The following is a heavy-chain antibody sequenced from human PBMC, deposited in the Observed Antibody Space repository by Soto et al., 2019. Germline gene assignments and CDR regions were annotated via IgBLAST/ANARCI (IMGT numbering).Heavy chain of an antibody. CDR1: GFTFSSYD. CDR2: IGTAGDT. V-gene: IGHV3-13*01. CDR3: ARSNYDILTGYYKQERGHGMDV. J-gene: IGHJ6*02. Sequence: GGSLRLSCAASGFTFSSYDMHWVRQATGKGLEWVSAIGTAGDTYYPGSVKGRFTISRENAKNSLYLQMNSLRAEDTAVYYCARSNYDILTGYYKQERGHGMDVWGQGTTVTVSS. D-gene: IGHD3-9*01.